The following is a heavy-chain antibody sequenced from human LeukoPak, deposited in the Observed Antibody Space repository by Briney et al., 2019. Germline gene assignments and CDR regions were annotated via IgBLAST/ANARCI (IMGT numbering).Heavy chain of an antibody. D-gene: IGHD6-13*01. CDR2: IRSKAYDEST. Sequence: GGSLRLSCAASGFTFGDYAMSWFRQAPGKGLEWLGFIRSKAYDESTQYAASVKGRFSISRDDSKSIAYPHMNSLKTEDSAVYYCTRDSRIAAVYYFQYWGQGTLVTVSS. CDR3: TRDSRIAAVYYFQY. V-gene: IGHV3-49*03. CDR1: GFTFGDYA. J-gene: IGHJ4*01.